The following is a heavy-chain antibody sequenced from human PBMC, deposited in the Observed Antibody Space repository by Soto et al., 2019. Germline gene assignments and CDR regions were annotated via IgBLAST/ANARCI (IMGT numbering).Heavy chain of an antibody. CDR2: ISYDETNK. Sequence: PGGSLRLSCAASGFTFSSYGMHWVRQAPGKGLEWVALISYDETNKYYADSVKGRFTISRDNSKNTLYLQMNSLRAEDTAVYYCATRARMPKFDYWGQGTLVTVSS. V-gene: IGHV3-30*03. CDR3: ATRARMPKFDY. J-gene: IGHJ4*02. CDR1: GFTFSSYG. D-gene: IGHD2-2*01.